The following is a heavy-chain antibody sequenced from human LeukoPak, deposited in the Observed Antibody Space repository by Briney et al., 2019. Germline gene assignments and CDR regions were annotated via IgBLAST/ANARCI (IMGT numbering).Heavy chain of an antibody. D-gene: IGHD1-7*01. J-gene: IGHJ6*02. Sequence: GGSLRLSCAASEFTFSTYDMHWVRQVTGKGLEWVSAIGTADDTYYLGSVKGRFTISRENAKNVLYLQMSSLRAEDTAVYYCAREIRETVITRHYYYGIDVWGQGTTVTVSS. V-gene: IGHV3-13*01. CDR3: AREIRETVITRHYYYGIDV. CDR2: IGTADDT. CDR1: EFTFSTYD.